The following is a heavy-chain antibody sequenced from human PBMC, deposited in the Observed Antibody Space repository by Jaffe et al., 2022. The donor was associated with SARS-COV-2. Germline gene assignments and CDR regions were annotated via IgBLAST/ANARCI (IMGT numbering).Heavy chain of an antibody. D-gene: IGHD6-6*01. CDR2: IWYDGSNK. J-gene: IGHJ4*02. CDR1: GFTFSSYG. Sequence: QVQLVESGGGVVQPGRSLRLSCAASGFTFSSYGMHWVRQAPGKGLEWVAVIWYDGSNKYYADSVKGRFTISRDNSKNTLYLQMNSLRAEDTAVYYCARDGSNRQLANFDYWGQGTLVTVSS. CDR3: ARDGSNRQLANFDY. V-gene: IGHV3-33*01.